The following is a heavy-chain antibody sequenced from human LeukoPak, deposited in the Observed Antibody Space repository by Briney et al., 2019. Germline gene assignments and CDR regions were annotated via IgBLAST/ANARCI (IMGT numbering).Heavy chain of an antibody. J-gene: IGHJ4*02. Sequence: GGSLRLSCAASGFTFSSYAMGWVRQAPGKGLEWVSAISGSGGRTYYADSVKGRFTISRDNSKNTLYLQMNSLRAEDTAVYYCAKKRGSGYEAYDYWGQGTLVTVSS. CDR1: GFTFSSYA. CDR2: ISGSGGRT. D-gene: IGHD5-12*01. CDR3: AKKRGSGYEAYDY. V-gene: IGHV3-23*01.